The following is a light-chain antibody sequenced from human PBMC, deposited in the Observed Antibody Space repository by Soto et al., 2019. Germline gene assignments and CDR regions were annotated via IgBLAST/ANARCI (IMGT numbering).Light chain of an antibody. CDR2: YVS. CDR3: SSYTSINSYV. CDR1: SSDVGGYNY. V-gene: IGLV2-14*03. Sequence: QAALTQPASVSGSPGQSITISCTGTSSDVGGYNYVSWCQQHPGKAPKLMIYYVSHRPSGVSNRFSGSKSGNTASLTISGLQAEDEADYYCSSYTSINSYVFGTGTKVPVL. J-gene: IGLJ1*01.